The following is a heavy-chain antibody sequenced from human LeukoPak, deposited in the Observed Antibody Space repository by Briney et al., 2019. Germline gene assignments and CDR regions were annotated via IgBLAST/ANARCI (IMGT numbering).Heavy chain of an antibody. Sequence: SVKVSCKASGGTFSSYAISWVRQAPGQGLEWMGGIIPIFGTANYAQKFQGRVTITADESTSTAYMELSSLRSEDTAVYYCATSDVAARDYYYYGMDIWGQGTTVTVSS. CDR2: IIPIFGTA. CDR1: GGTFSSYA. CDR3: ATSDVAARDYYYYGMDI. D-gene: IGHD6-6*01. J-gene: IGHJ6*02. V-gene: IGHV1-69*13.